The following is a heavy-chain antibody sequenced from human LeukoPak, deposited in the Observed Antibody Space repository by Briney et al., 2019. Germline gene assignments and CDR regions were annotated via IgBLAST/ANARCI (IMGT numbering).Heavy chain of an antibody. J-gene: IGHJ4*02. CDR1: RGSISGSN. V-gene: IGHV4-59*01. CDR3: ARVPSY. Sequence: PSETLSRTSTVPRGSISGSNWSGIRQPPGKGLELIGYIYYSGSTNYNPSLKSRVTISVDTSKNQFSLKLSSVTAADTAVYYCARVPSYWGQGTLVTVSS. CDR2: IYYSGST.